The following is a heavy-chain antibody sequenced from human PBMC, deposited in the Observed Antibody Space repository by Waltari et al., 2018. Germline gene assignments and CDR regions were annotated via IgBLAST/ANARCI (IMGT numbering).Heavy chain of an antibody. V-gene: IGHV3-15*01. D-gene: IGHD7-27*01. CDR2: IKSQNDGATT. Sequence: EVQMVESGGGSMQPGDSLRLSCVASVFRFTPAGLTWVRQAPGKGLEWVGRIKSQNDGATTDFAASVRGRFSISRDDSQNMVFLQMNSLRTEDTAVYYCTTLDAPWGGWGHGTLVTVSS. CDR3: TTLDAPWGG. CDR1: VFRFTPAG. J-gene: IGHJ4*01.